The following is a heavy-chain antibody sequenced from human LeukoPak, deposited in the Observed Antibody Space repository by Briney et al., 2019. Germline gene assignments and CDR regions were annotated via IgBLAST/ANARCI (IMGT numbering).Heavy chain of an antibody. Sequence: ASVKVSCKASGYTFTGYYMHWVRQAPGQGLEWMGWINPNSGGTNYAQEFQGRVTMTRDTSISTAYMELNRLRSDDTAVYYCARGEMITFGGVIVISTFDIWGQGTMVTVSS. D-gene: IGHD3-16*02. V-gene: IGHV1-2*02. CDR1: GYTFTGYY. CDR3: ARGEMITFGGVIVISTFDI. CDR2: INPNSGGT. J-gene: IGHJ3*02.